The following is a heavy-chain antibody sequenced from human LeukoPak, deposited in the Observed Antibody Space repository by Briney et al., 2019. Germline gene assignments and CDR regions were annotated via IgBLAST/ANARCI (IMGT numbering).Heavy chain of an antibody. V-gene: IGHV3-74*01. CDR2: INNDGTDT. D-gene: IGHD1-26*01. J-gene: IGHJ4*02. Sequence: GGSLRLSCAASGFTFSNHWMHWVRQAPGKGLVWVSRINNDGTDTVYADSVKGRFTISRDNAKNTLHLQTNSLRVEDTAIYYCVRGQSGPAEWGQGTLVTVSS. CDR1: GFTFSNHW. CDR3: VRGQSGPAE.